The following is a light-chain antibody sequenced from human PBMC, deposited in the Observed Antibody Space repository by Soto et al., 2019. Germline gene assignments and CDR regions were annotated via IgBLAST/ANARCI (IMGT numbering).Light chain of an antibody. Sequence: AIRMTQSPSSLSASTGDRVTITCRASQGISSYLAWYQQKPGKAPKLLIYAASTLQSGVPSRFSGSESETDFTLTICCLQSEDIATYYCQQYYSYPRTFGQGTKVEIK. CDR2: AAS. CDR1: QGISSY. J-gene: IGKJ1*01. CDR3: QQYYSYPRT. V-gene: IGKV1-8*01.